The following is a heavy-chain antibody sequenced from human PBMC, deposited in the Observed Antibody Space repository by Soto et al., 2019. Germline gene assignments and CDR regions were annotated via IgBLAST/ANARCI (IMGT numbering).Heavy chain of an antibody. CDR1: GYTFTDYF. J-gene: IGHJ4*02. V-gene: IGHV1-2*02. Sequence: GASVKVSCKASGYTFTDYFIHWVRQAPGQGLEWMGWINPISRGTNFAQKFQGRFTMTRDTSINTAYMDLSSLRSDDTAAYYCAREMAPNLRYFDLWGQGTLVTVSS. CDR2: INPISRGT. D-gene: IGHD2-8*01. CDR3: AREMAPNLRYFDL.